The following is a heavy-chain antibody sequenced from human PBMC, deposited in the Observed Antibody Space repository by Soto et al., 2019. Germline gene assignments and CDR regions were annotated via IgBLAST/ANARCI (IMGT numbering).Heavy chain of an antibody. D-gene: IGHD3-16*02. CDR1: GYTFTNFG. Sequence: GASVKVSCKASGYTFTNFGISWVRQAPGQGLEWMGCVDREDGEIIYAQKFQGRVKMTKDTSTDTAYMELNTLTSGDTAIYFCATKTLLSYFQHWGQGSLVTVSS. V-gene: IGHV1-24*01. CDR2: VDREDGEI. CDR3: ATKTLLSYFQH. J-gene: IGHJ1*01.